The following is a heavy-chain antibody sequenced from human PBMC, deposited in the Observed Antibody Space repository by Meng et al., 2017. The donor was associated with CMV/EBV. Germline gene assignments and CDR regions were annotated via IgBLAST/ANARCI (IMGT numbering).Heavy chain of an antibody. Sequence: LSCAASGFTFSSYWMSWVRQAPGKGLEWVADIKQDGSEKYYVDSVKGRFTISRDNAKNSLYLQMNSLRAEDTAVYYCASVQRNYFDYWGQGTLVTVSS. CDR3: ASVQRNYFDY. V-gene: IGHV3-7*01. D-gene: IGHD5-18*01. CDR1: GFTFSSYW. J-gene: IGHJ4*02. CDR2: IKQDGSEK.